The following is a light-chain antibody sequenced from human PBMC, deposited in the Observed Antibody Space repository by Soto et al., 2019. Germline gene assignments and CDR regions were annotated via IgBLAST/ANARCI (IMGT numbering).Light chain of an antibody. CDR3: QQYNNWPRT. CDR1: QSVSNY. V-gene: IGKV3-15*01. Sequence: EIVMTQSPATLSVSPGERATLSCRASQSVSNYLAWYQQKPGQAPRLLIYGASTRATDIPGRFSGSGSGTEFTLTISSLQSEDFAVYYCQQYNNWPRTFGQGTKVDIK. J-gene: IGKJ1*01. CDR2: GAS.